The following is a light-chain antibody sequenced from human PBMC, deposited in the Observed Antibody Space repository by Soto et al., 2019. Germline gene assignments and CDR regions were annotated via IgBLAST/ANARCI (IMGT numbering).Light chain of an antibody. CDR2: EVA. V-gene: IGLV2-11*01. J-gene: IGLJ3*02. Sequence: QSALTQPRSVSGSPGQSVTISCTGTSSDVGGYNFVSWYQQHPGKAPKLIVHEVANRLSGVSGRFSGSKSGNTAFLTISGLQAEDEAVYYCCSHSSSITWMFGGGTQLTVL. CDR1: SSDVGGYNF. CDR3: CSHSSSITWM.